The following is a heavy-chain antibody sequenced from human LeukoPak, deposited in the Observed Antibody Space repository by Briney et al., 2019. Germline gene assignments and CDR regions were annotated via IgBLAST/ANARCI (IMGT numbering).Heavy chain of an antibody. CDR2: INHSGST. CDR1: GFTFSSYS. CDR3: ARHPPPVLRYFDWSLIEGDWFDP. D-gene: IGHD3-9*01. Sequence: GSLRLSCAASGFTFSSYSMNWVRQAPGKGLEWIGEINHSGSTNYNPSLKSRVTISVDTSKSQFSLKLSSVTAAETAVYYCARHPPPVLRYFDWSLIEGDWFDPWGQGTLVTVSS. J-gene: IGHJ5*02. V-gene: IGHV4-34*01.